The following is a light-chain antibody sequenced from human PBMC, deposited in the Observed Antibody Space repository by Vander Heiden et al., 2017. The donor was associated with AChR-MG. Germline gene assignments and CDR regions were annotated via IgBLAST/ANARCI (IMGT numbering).Light chain of an antibody. Sequence: QSVLPQPPSASGTPGQRATTSCSWSSSTIGSSTVNWYQQLPGTAPKLLIYSNTQRPSGFPGRFSGSRSGTSASLAIGGLQCEEEADYYWAAWDDSLNGVFGGGTKLTVL. CDR2: SNT. CDR1: SSTIGSST. J-gene: IGLJ3*02. V-gene: IGLV1-44*01. CDR3: AAWDDSLNGV.